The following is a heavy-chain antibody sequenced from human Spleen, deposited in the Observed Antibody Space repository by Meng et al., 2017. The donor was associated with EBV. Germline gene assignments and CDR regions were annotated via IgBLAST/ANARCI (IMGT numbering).Heavy chain of an antibody. CDR2: INHSGST. CDR1: GGSFSGFY. CDR3: ARGVQVAWRFDP. D-gene: IGHD2-15*01. Sequence: QVQLTQGGAGLLKPSETLSLTCAVSGGSFSGFYWGWIRQPPGKGLEWIGEINHSGSTNYNPSLKSRVTISIDTSKNQFSLRLNSVTAADTAVYYCARGVQVAWRFDPWGQGTLVTV. V-gene: IGHV4-34*01. J-gene: IGHJ5*02.